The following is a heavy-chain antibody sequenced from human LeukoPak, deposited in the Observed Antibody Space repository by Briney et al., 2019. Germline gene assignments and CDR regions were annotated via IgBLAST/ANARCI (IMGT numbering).Heavy chain of an antibody. J-gene: IGHJ6*03. D-gene: IGHD3-10*01. V-gene: IGHV3-23*01. CDR2: ISGSGGST. CDR3: AKGGLLWPDYYYYMDV. CDR1: GFTFNIFR. Sequence: GGSLRLSCAASGFTFNIFRMSWVRQAPGKGLEWVSAISGSGGSTYYADSVKGRFTISRDNSKNTLYLQMNSLRAEDTAVYYCAKGGLLWPDYYYYMDVWGKGTTVTVSS.